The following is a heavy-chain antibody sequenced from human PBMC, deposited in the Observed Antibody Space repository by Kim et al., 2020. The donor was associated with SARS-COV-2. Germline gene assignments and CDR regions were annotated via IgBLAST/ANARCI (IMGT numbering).Heavy chain of an antibody. D-gene: IGHD6-6*01. Sequence: THYAASVTGGFTISMDNAKNSLYLQMSSLRAADTAVYYCARGFVRGSFDYWGQGALVTVSS. CDR3: ARGFVRGSFDY. J-gene: IGHJ4*02. V-gene: IGHV3-11*01. CDR2: T.